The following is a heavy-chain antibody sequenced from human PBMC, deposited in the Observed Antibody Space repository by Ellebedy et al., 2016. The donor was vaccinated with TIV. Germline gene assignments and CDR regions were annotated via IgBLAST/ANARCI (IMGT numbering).Heavy chain of an antibody. CDR2: IYYSGST. D-gene: IGHD3-22*01. CDR3: ARVRSHYYDSRKCWFDP. Sequence: SETLSLXCTVSGGSVSSGSYYWSWIRQPPGKGLEWIGYIYYSGSTNYNPSLKSRVTISVDTSKNQFSLKLSSVTAADTAVYYCARVRSHYYDSRKCWFDPWGQGTLVTVSS. V-gene: IGHV4-61*01. J-gene: IGHJ5*02. CDR1: GGSVSSGSYY.